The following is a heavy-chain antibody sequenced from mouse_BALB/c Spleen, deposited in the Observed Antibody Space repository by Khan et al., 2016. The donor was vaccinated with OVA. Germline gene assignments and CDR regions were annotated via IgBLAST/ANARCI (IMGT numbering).Heavy chain of an antibody. CDR2: INPDSSTI. J-gene: IGHJ3*01. D-gene: IGHD1-1*01. CDR1: GFDFSRYW. Sequence: EVQLQESGGGLVQPGGSLKLSCAASGFDFSRYWMSWVRQAPGKGLEWIGEINPDSSTINYTPSLKDKFIISRDNAKNTLYLQMSKVRSEDTAVYYCARRGDYYVSSPAWFAYWGQGTLVTVSA. CDR3: ARRGDYYVSSPAWFAY. V-gene: IGHV4-1*02.